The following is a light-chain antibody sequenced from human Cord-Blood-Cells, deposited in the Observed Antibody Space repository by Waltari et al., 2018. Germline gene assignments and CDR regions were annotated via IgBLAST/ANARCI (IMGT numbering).Light chain of an antibody. CDR2: EVS. J-gene: IGLJ2*01. Sequence: QSALTQPASVSGSPGQSITISCTGTSSDVGSYNLVSWYQQHPGKAPKLMIYEVSKRHSVVSIRFSGSKSGNTASLTISGLQAEDEADYYCCSYAGSSTVVFGGGTKLTVL. CDR3: CSYAGSSTVV. V-gene: IGLV2-23*02. CDR1: SSDVGSYNL.